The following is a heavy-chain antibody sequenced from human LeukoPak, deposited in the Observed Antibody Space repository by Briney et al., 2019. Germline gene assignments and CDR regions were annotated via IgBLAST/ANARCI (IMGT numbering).Heavy chain of an antibody. Sequence: GGSLRLSCVASGLTLSDYMINWVRRAPGKGLEWVSSINPTSTSIYYADAVRGRFTISRDNAKSSLYMQMDSLRAEDTAVYYCVRLRKNSDRSYYYYYYHSWGQGFLVTVSS. CDR3: VRLRKNSDRSYYYYYYHS. CDR2: INPTSTSI. CDR1: GLTLSDYM. D-gene: IGHD3-10*01. J-gene: IGHJ4*02. V-gene: IGHV3-21*01.